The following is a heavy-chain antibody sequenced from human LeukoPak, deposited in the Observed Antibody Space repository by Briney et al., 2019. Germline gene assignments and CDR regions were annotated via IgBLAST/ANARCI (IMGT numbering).Heavy chain of an antibody. Sequence: PSQTLSLTCTVSGGSISSGDYYWSWIRQPPGKGLEWIGYIYYSGSTYYNPSLKSRVTISVDTSKNQFSLKLSSVTAADTAVYYCAREVPNGWFGELLPDYWGQGTLATVSS. CDR3: AREVPNGWFGELLPDY. CDR2: IYYSGST. J-gene: IGHJ4*02. CDR1: GGSISSGDYY. D-gene: IGHD3-10*01. V-gene: IGHV4-30-4*01.